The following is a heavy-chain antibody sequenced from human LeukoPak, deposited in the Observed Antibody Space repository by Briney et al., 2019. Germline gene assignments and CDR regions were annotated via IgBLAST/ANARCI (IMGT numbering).Heavy chain of an antibody. CDR1: GGSISSYY. CDR2: IYYSGST. CDR3: ARASRWLRTLFDY. Sequence: SETLSLTCTVSGGSISSYYWSWIRQPPGKGLEWIGYIYYSGSTNYNPSLKSRVTMSVDTSKNQFSLKLSPVTAADTAVYYCARASRWLRTLFDYWGQGTLVTVSS. V-gene: IGHV4-59*01. D-gene: IGHD5-24*01. J-gene: IGHJ4*02.